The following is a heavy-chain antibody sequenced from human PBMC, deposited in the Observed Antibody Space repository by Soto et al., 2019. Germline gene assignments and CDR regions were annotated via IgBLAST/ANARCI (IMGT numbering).Heavy chain of an antibody. Sequence: QVQLVQSGAEVKEPGASVRVSCKASGYTFTSYDINWVRQATGQGLEWMGWMNPESRNTGYAQKFQGRVTMTRDTSISTAYMELTSLRSEDTAVYYCARFGRNQLPTSDFWDQGTLVTVSS. J-gene: IGHJ4*02. CDR1: GYTFTSYD. CDR2: MNPESRNT. D-gene: IGHD2-2*01. CDR3: ARFGRNQLPTSDF. V-gene: IGHV1-8*01.